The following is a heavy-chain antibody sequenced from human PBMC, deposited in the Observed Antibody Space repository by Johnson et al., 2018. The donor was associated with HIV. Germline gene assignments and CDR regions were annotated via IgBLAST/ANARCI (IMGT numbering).Heavy chain of an antibody. D-gene: IGHD3-3*01. V-gene: IGHV3-53*02. CDR2: IYSGGST. Sequence: VQLVETGGGLIQPGGSLRLSCAASGFTVSSNYMSWVRQAPGKGLEWVSVIYSGGSTYYEDSVKGRFTISRDNSKNTLYLQMNSLRAEDTAGYYCARLVTIFGVVKGAFDIWGQGTMVTVSS. J-gene: IGHJ3*02. CDR1: GFTVSSNY. CDR3: ARLVTIFGVVKGAFDI.